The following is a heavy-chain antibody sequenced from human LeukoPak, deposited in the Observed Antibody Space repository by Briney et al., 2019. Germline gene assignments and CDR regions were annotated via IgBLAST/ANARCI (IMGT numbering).Heavy chain of an antibody. CDR2: IYHSGST. D-gene: IGHD3-22*01. Sequence: SETLSLTCAVSGGSISIGGYSWSWIRQPPGKGLEWIGYIYHSGSTYYNPSLKSRVTISVDRSKNQFSLKLSSVTAADTAVYYCARLYYYDSSGYYYDYWGQGTLVTVSS. V-gene: IGHV4-30-2*01. J-gene: IGHJ4*02. CDR3: ARLYYYDSSGYYYDY. CDR1: GGSISIGGYS.